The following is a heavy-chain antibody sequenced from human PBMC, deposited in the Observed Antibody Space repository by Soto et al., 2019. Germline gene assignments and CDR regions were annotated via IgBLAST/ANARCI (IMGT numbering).Heavy chain of an antibody. J-gene: IGHJ4*02. CDR3: ARLWSEREPNFDY. CDR2: IRSKANSYAT. Sequence: EVQLVESGGGLVQPGGSLKLSCAASGYTFSDSAMHWVRQASGKGLEWVGRIRSKANSYATVYAASMKGRFTISRDDSKTTAYLQMNSLKTEDTAVYYCARLWSEREPNFDYWGQGTLVSVSS. D-gene: IGHD1-26*01. CDR1: GYTFSDSA. V-gene: IGHV3-73*02.